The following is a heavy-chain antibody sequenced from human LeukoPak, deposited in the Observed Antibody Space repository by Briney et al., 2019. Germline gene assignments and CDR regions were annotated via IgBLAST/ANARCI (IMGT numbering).Heavy chain of an antibody. CDR1: GFTFSSYS. CDR2: ISSSSSYI. D-gene: IGHD3-3*01. V-gene: IGHV3-21*01. J-gene: IGHJ6*02. Sequence: GGSLRLSCAASGFTFSSYSMNWVRQAPGKGLEWVSSISSSSSYIYYADSVKGRFTISRDNAKNSLYLQMNSLRAEDTAVYYCARLFLEWPLDYYGMDVWGQGTTVTVSS. CDR3: ARLFLEWPLDYYGMDV.